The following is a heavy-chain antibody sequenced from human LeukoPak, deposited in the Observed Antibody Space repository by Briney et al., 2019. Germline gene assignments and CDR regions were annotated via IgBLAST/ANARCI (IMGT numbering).Heavy chain of an antibody. CDR2: IYYSGST. D-gene: IGHD1-1*01. CDR1: GGSISSYY. Sequence: SETLSLTCTVSGGSISSYYWSWIRQPPGKGLEGIRYIYYSGSTIYNPSLKSRVTISVDTSKNQFSMKLSSVTAADTAVYYCARLMGYNHCLYWYFEVWGRGTLVTVSS. V-gene: IGHV4-59*01. J-gene: IGHJ2*01. CDR3: ARLMGYNHCLYWYFEV.